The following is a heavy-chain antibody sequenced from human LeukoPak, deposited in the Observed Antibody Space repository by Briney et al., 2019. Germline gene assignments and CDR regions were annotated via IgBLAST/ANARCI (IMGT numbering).Heavy chain of an antibody. CDR1: GFTFSSYA. CDR2: ITGSTGST. Sequence: GGSLRLSCAASGFTFSSYAMTWVRQPPGNRLEGVSSITGSTGSTYYADSVKGRFTISRDNSKNTLYLQMNSLRAEDTAVYYCAKRYSGCSGLYNFDYWGQGTLVTVSS. J-gene: IGHJ4*02. CDR3: AKRYSGCSGLYNFDY. V-gene: IGHV3-23*01. D-gene: IGHD1-26*01.